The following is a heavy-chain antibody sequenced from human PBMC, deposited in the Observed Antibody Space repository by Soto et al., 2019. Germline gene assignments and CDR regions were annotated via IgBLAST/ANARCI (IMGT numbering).Heavy chain of an antibody. J-gene: IGHJ6*02. CDR3: ALLEKWYYNYYGLDV. CDR1: GYSFTTYW. Sequence: GESLKISCQGSGYSFTTYWISWVRQMPGKGLEWMGKIDPGDSSTNYSPSFRGHITISVDRSINTAHLQFSSLKAADTAVYYCALLEKWYYNYYGLDVWGQGTIVTVSS. V-gene: IGHV5-10-1*01. CDR2: IDPGDSST. D-gene: IGHD1-26*01.